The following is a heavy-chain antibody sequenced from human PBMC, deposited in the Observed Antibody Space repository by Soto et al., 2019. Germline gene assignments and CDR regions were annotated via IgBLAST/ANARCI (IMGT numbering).Heavy chain of an antibody. CDR3: ARHPIRLRYFDWLSDYFDY. D-gene: IGHD3-9*01. Sequence: PSDTLSLTCTVSGGSISISSYYWGWILHPPGKGLEWIGSIYYSGSTYYNPSLKSRVTISVDTSKNQFSLKLSSVTAADTAVYYCARHPIRLRYFDWLSDYFDYWGQGTLVTVSS. CDR2: IYYSGST. V-gene: IGHV4-39*01. CDR1: GGSISISSYY. J-gene: IGHJ4*02.